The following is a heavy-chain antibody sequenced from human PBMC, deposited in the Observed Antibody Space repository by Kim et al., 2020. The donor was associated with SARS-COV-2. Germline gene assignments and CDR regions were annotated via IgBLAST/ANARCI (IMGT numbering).Heavy chain of an antibody. CDR3: ARNARRYFGTVDAFDL. J-gene: IGHJ3*01. D-gene: IGHD1-7*01. CDR2: IFYSGST. CDR1: GDSITSVGYY. Sequence: SETLSLTCTVSGDSITSVGYYWSWLRQYPGKGLEWIGYIFYSGSTSYKPSLKSRIAISLETSKNQFSLRLISVTAADKAIYYCARNARRYFGTVDAFDLWGQGTLVTVSS. V-gene: IGHV4-31*03.